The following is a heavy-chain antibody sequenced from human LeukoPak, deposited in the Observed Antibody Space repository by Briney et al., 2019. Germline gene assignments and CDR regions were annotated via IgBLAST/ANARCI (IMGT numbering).Heavy chain of an antibody. CDR3: AKSGYNRFDY. Sequence: GGTLRLSCAASGFTFSNYGMSWVRQAPGKGLEWVSVISGSGGSTYYADSVKGRFTISRDNSKNTLSLQMNSLKAEDTAIYYCAKSGYNRFDYWGQGTLVTVSS. J-gene: IGHJ4*02. CDR1: GFTFSNYG. CDR2: ISGSGGST. V-gene: IGHV3-23*01. D-gene: IGHD5-24*01.